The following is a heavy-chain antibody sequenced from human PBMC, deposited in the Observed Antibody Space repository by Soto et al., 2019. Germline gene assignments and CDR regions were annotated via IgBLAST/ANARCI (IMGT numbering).Heavy chain of an antibody. CDR1: GGTIKTYT. CDR3: ATGEVVPSFPNWLDT. V-gene: IGHV1-69*12. D-gene: IGHD2-21*01. CDR2: FIPSFPAP. Sequence: VQFVQSGAVLKKPGSSVSVSCRASGGTIKTYTLSWVRQAPGQGLEWMGAFIPSFPAPNFAQRFKGRLTLTADESTNTGFMELSGLRPEDTALYFCATGEVVPSFPNWLDTWGQGTHVIVSS. J-gene: IGHJ5*02.